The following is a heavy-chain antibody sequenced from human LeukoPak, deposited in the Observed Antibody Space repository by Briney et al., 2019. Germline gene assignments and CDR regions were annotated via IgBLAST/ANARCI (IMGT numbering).Heavy chain of an antibody. V-gene: IGHV4-4*07. D-gene: IGHD3-22*01. CDR3: ARERATYYYDSSGYYHFDY. CDR1: GGSISSYY. J-gene: IGHJ4*02. CDR2: IYTSGST. Sequence: SETLSLVCTVSGGSISSYYWSWIRQPAGKGLEWIGRIYTSGSTNYNPSLKSRVTMSVDTSKNQFSLKLSSVTAADTAVYYCARERATYYYDSSGYYHFDYWGQGTLVTVSS.